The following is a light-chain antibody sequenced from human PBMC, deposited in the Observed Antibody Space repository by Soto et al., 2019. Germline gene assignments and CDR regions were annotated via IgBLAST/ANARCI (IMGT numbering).Light chain of an antibody. V-gene: IGKV3-20*01. Sequence: EIVLTQSPGTLSLSPGERATLSCRASQSVSSSYFAWYQQRFGQAPRLLIHGASSRATGIPDRFSGSGSGTDFTLTISRLEPEDFAVYYCQQYGSSSWTFGQGTKV. CDR3: QQYGSSSWT. CDR1: QSVSSSY. CDR2: GAS. J-gene: IGKJ1*01.